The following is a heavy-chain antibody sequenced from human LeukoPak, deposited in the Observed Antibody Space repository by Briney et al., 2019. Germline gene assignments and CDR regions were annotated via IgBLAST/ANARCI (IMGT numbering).Heavy chain of an antibody. CDR1: VYTFTCYY. D-gene: IGHD3-10*01. CDR2: INPNSGGT. J-gene: IGHJ6*03. V-gene: IGHV1-2*02. CDR3: ARRVEDLWFPVYYYYYYMDV. Sequence: ASVKVSFKSSVYTFTCYYMHGVRQPPAQGREWMGCINPNSGGTKYAQKIQGRVSMTRDTSINTAYMELSRLRSDDTAVYYCARRVEDLWFPVYYYYYYMDVWGKGTTVTVSS.